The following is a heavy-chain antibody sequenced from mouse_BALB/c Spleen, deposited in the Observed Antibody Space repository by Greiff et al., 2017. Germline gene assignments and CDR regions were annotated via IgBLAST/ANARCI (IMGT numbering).Heavy chain of an antibody. Sequence: EVMLVESGGGLVQPGGSLRLSCATSGFTFIDYYMTWVRQSPGKALDWLGSIRNKAKGYTTEYNTSVRGRFTISRDNSQNILYLQMNTLRAEDSATYYCARGYYGYNWFAYWGQGTLVTVSA. D-gene: IGHD1-2*01. V-gene: IGHV7-3*02. J-gene: IGHJ3*01. CDR1: GFTFIDYY. CDR3: ARGYYGYNWFAY. CDR2: IRNKAKGYTT.